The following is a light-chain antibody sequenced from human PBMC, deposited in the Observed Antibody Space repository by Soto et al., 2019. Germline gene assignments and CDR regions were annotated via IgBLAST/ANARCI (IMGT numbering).Light chain of an antibody. J-gene: IGLJ3*02. V-gene: IGLV2-14*01. CDR1: SSDVGGYNF. CDR2: EVS. CDR3: QSYDSSLSGSV. Sequence: QSALTQPASVSGSPGQSITISCTGTSSDVGGYNFVSWYRQHPDKAPKLMIFEVSNRPSGVSNRFSGSKSGTSASLAITGLQAEDEVDYYCQSYDSSLSGSVFGGGTQLTVL.